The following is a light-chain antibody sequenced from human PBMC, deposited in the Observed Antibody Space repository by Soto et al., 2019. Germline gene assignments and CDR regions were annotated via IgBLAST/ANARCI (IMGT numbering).Light chain of an antibody. CDR3: QQYDNLPIN. Sequence: DIQMTQSPSSLSASVGDRVTITCQASQDISNYLNWYQQKPGKAPKLLIYVASNLETGVQSRFSGSGSVTDVTFTISSLQPEEIATYYCQQYDNLPINFGGVTKVEIK. CDR1: QDISNY. V-gene: IGKV1-33*01. J-gene: IGKJ4*01. CDR2: VAS.